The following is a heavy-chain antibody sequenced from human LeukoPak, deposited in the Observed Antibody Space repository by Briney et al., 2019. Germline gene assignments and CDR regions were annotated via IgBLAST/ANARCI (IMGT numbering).Heavy chain of an antibody. J-gene: IGHJ4*02. D-gene: IGHD3-3*01. CDR1: GFTFSSYA. Sequence: GGSLRLSCAASGFTFSSYAMSWVRQAPGKGLEWVSAISGSGGSTYYADSVKGRFTISRDNSKNTLYLQMNSLRAEDTAVYYCAKGNYDFWSGYYDYWGQGILVTVSS. CDR3: AKGNYDFWSGYYDY. V-gene: IGHV3-23*01. CDR2: ISGSGGST.